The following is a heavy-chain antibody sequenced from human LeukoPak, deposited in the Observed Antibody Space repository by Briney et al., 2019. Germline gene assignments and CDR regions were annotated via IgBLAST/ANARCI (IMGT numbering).Heavy chain of an antibody. CDR1: GFTFSSYA. CDR3: ATHSSGWHYFDY. D-gene: IGHD6-19*01. J-gene: IGHJ4*02. Sequence: PGGSLRLSCAASGFTFSSYAMSWVRQAPGKGLEWVSAISGSGGSTYYADSVKGRFTISRDNSKNTLYLQMNSLRAEDTAVYYCATHSSGWHYFDYWGQGTLVTVSS. V-gene: IGHV3-23*01. CDR2: ISGSGGST.